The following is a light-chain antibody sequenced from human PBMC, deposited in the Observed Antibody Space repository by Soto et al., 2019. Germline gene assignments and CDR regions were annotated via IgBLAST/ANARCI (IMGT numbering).Light chain of an antibody. CDR3: SSYAGSNIWV. CDR2: EVS. V-gene: IGLV2-8*01. Sequence: QSALTQPPSASGSPGQSVTISCTGTSSDVGGYNYVSWYQQYPGKAPKLMIYEVSKRPSGVPDRFSGSKSGKTASLTVSGLQAEDEADYYCSSYAGSNIWVFGGGTKRTVL. CDR1: SSDVGGYNY. J-gene: IGLJ3*02.